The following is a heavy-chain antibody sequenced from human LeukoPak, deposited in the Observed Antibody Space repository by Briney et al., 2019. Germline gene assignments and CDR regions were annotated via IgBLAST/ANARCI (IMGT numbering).Heavy chain of an antibody. Sequence: GGSLRLSCTASGFTFGDYAMSWVRQAPGKGLEWVGFIRSKAYGGTTEYAASVKGRFTISRDDSKSIAYLQMNSLKTEDTAVYYCTRVHIADYPDYWGRGTLVTVSS. D-gene: IGHD6-13*01. J-gene: IGHJ4*02. CDR1: GFTFGDYA. V-gene: IGHV3-49*04. CDR3: TRVHIADYPDY. CDR2: IRSKAYGGTT.